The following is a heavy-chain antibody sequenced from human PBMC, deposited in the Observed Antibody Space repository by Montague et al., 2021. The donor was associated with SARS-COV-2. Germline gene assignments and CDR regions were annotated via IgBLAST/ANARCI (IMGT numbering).Heavy chain of an antibody. CDR2: INHSRST. Sequence: SETLSLTCTVYGGSLSSYYWSWIRQPPGKGLEWIGEINHSRSTNYNPSLESRVIISVDTSKNQFSLNLSSVIAADTAVYYCARGPPFDSSGYYWKDWGQGTLVTVSS. CDR3: ARGPPFDSSGYYWKD. CDR1: GGSLSSYY. D-gene: IGHD3-22*01. J-gene: IGHJ4*02. V-gene: IGHV4-34*01.